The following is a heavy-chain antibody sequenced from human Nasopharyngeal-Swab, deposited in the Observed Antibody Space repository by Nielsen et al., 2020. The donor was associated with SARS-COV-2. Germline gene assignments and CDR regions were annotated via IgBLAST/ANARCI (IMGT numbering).Heavy chain of an antibody. Sequence: GESLKISCAASGFTFSNAWMSWVRQAPGKGLEWVGRIKSKTDGGTTDYAAPVKGGFTISRDDSKNTLYLQMNSLKTEDTAVYYCTTDGGEYYDILTGYHLIGVWGQGTTVTVSS. V-gene: IGHV3-15*01. J-gene: IGHJ6*02. CDR2: IKSKTDGGTT. D-gene: IGHD3-9*01. CDR1: GFTFSNAW. CDR3: TTDGGEYYDILTGYHLIGV.